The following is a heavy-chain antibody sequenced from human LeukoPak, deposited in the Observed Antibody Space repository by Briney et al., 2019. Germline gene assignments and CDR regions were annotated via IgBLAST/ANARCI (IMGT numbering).Heavy chain of an antibody. D-gene: IGHD3-22*01. V-gene: IGHV3-33*01. J-gene: IGHJ3*02. CDR3: ARGDYYDSSGYYFPDAFDI. CDR1: GFTFSSYG. CDR2: VWYDGSNK. Sequence: PGGSLRLSCAASGFTFSSYGMHWVRHAPRKGLEWVAVVWYDGSNKYYVDSVQGRFTISRDNSKNTLYLQVSSLRAEDTAVYYCARGDYYDSSGYYFPDAFDIWGQGTMVTVSS.